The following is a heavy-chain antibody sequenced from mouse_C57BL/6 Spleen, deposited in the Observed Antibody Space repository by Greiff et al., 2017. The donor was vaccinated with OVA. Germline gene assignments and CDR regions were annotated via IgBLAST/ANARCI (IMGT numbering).Heavy chain of an antibody. V-gene: IGHV1-52*01. CDR2: IDPSDSET. CDR1: GYTFTSYW. CDR3: ARKGGYYSNAMDY. J-gene: IGHJ4*01. Sequence: VQLQQPGAELVRPGSSVKLSCKASGYTFTSYWMHWVKQRPIQGLEWIGNIDPSDSETHYNQKFKDKATLTVDKSSSTAYMQLSSLTSEDSAVYYCARKGGYYSNAMDYWGQGTSVTVSS. D-gene: IGHD2-5*01.